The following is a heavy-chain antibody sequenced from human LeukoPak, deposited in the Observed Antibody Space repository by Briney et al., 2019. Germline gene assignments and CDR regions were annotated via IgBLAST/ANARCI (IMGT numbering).Heavy chain of an antibody. Sequence: GASVKVSCKASGYTFTGYYVHWVRQAPGQGLEWMGWINPNSGGTNYAQKFQGRVTMTRDTSISTAYMELSRLRSDDTAVYYCARDVFSVSPYYFDYWGQGTLVTVSS. CDR1: GYTFTGYY. D-gene: IGHD1-26*01. CDR3: ARDVFSVSPYYFDY. J-gene: IGHJ4*02. V-gene: IGHV1-2*02. CDR2: INPNSGGT.